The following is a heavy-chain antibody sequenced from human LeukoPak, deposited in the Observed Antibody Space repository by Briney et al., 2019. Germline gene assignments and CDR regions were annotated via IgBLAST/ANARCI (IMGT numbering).Heavy chain of an antibody. Sequence: ASVKVSCKASGYIFTSYFMRWVRQAPGQGLEWMGLINPSGGSTRYAQKFQGRVTMTRDMSTSTVYMELSSLRSEDTAIYYCAREATIVAAGTAGIYFDSWGQGTLVTVSS. D-gene: IGHD6-13*01. V-gene: IGHV1-46*01. CDR1: GYIFTSYF. CDR3: AREATIVAAGTAGIYFDS. CDR2: INPSGGST. J-gene: IGHJ4*02.